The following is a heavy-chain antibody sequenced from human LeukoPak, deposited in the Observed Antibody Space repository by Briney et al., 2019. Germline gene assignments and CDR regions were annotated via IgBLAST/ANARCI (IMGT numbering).Heavy chain of an antibody. D-gene: IGHD5-24*01. CDR3: AKVSEMATNDY. J-gene: IGHJ4*02. CDR1: GFTFSLYS. Sequence: GGSLRLSCAAPGFTFSLYSMNWVRQAPGKGLEWVSYITSGSSTIYYAESVRGRFTISRDNAKNSLFLQMNSLRAEDTAVYYCAKVSEMATNDYWGQGTLVTVSS. CDR2: ITSGSSTI. V-gene: IGHV3-48*01.